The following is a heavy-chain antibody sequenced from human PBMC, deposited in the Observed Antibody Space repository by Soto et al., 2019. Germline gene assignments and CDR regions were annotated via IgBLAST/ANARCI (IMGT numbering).Heavy chain of an antibody. CDR3: AKAPPPFRFLEWLLSPFDY. D-gene: IGHD3-3*01. Sequence: GGSLRLSCAASGFTFSSYAMSWVRQAPGKGLEWVSAISGSGSGGSTYYADSVKGRFTISRDNSKNTLYLQMNSLRAEDTAVYYCAKAPPPFRFLEWLLSPFDYWGQGTLVTVSS. J-gene: IGHJ4*02. CDR2: ISGSGSGGST. V-gene: IGHV3-23*01. CDR1: GFTFSSYA.